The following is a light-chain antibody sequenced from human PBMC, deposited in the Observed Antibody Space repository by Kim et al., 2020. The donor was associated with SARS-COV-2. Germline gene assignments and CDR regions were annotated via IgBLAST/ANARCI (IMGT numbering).Light chain of an antibody. CDR2: LYSDGRH. V-gene: IGLV4-69*01. CDR1: TGHNNYA. J-gene: IGLJ2*01. Sequence: SVKLACTLGTGHNNYAIAWLQQQPGKGPRYLMRLYSDGRHTKGDGIPDRFSGSTSGSEYSLTISSLQSEDEADYYCQTWGSGIAVFGGGTQLTVL. CDR3: QTWGSGIAV.